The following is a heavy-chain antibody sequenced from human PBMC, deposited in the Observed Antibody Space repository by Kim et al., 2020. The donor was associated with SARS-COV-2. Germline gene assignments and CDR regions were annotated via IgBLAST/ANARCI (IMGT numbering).Heavy chain of an antibody. V-gene: IGHV3-23*01. Sequence: DYVKGLFTISRDNTKNTLYLQMNSLRAEDTAVYYGAKYVVVTPEYDAFDIWGQGTMVTVSS. J-gene: IGHJ3*02. D-gene: IGHD2-21*01. CDR3: AKYVVVTPEYDAFDI.